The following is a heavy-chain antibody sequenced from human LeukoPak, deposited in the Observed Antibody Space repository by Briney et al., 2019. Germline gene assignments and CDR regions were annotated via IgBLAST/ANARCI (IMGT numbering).Heavy chain of an antibody. Sequence: PGGSLRLSCAASGFTFSNYEMNWVRQAPGKGLEWVSYISSSSSTIYYADSVKGRFTISRDNAKNSLYLQMNSLRDEDTAVYYCARFPHYYDSSGYSFWGQGTLVTVSS. CDR3: ARFPHYYDSSGYSF. V-gene: IGHV3-48*02. D-gene: IGHD3-22*01. CDR1: GFTFSNYE. J-gene: IGHJ4*02. CDR2: ISSSSSTI.